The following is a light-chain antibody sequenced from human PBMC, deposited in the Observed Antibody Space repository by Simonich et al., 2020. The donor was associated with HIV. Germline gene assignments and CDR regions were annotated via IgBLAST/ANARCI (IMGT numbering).Light chain of an antibody. CDR3: SSYAGSNIWV. CDR1: SSDVGGYNY. J-gene: IGLJ2*01. CDR2: EVS. Sequence: QSALTQPPSASGSPGQSVTISCTGTSSDVGGYNYVSWYQQHPGKAPKLMIYEVSNRPSGVPDRFSGSKSGNTASLTVSGLQAEDEADYYCSSYAGSNIWVFGGGTKLTVL. V-gene: IGLV2-8*01.